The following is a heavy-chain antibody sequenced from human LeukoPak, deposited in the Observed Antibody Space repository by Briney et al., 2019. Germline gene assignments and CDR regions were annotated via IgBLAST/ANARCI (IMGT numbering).Heavy chain of an antibody. Sequence: SETLSLTCTVSGGGSITSGNHYWGWIRQPPGKGLEWIGSIHYSGRTENNPSLRSRLTMSADTSKDQFSLKLTSVTAADTAVYYCARYSSGWYWGGTGLDVWGQGTTVIVSS. CDR3: ARYSSGWYWGGTGLDV. D-gene: IGHD6-19*01. J-gene: IGHJ6*02. CDR1: GGGSITSGNHY. V-gene: IGHV4-39*01. CDR2: IHYSGRT.